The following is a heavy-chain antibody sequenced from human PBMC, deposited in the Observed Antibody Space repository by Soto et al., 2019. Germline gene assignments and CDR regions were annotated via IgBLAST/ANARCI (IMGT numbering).Heavy chain of an antibody. D-gene: IGHD3-22*01. V-gene: IGHV3-33*01. CDR1: GFTFSSYG. CDR2: IWYDGSNK. CDR3: ARDRSDLITMTASAPDY. Sequence: GGSLRLSCAASGFTFSSYGMHWVRQAPGKGLEWVAVIWYDGSNKYYADSVKGRFTISRDNSKNTLYLQMNSLRAEDTAVYYCARDRSDLITMTASAPDYWGQGTLVTVSS. J-gene: IGHJ4*02.